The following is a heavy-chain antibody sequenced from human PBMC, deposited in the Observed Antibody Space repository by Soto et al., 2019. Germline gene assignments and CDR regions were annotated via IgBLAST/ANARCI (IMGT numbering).Heavy chain of an antibody. CDR1: GGSISSDGYY. V-gene: IGHV4-31*01. Sequence: TLSLSCTVSGGSISSDGYYWSWIRQHPGKGLEWIGYIYYSGSTYYNPSLKSLVTISVDTSKNQFSLMLCSVTAADTAVYYCPRVPAYWGQGTLVTVSS. CDR3: PRVPAY. CDR2: IYYSGST. J-gene: IGHJ4*02.